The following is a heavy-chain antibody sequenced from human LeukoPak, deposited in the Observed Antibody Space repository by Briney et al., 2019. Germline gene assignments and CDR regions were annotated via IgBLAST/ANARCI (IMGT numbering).Heavy chain of an antibody. V-gene: IGHV3-9*03. D-gene: IGHD5-18*01. J-gene: IGHJ4*02. CDR2: ISWNSGSI. CDR3: AKDHGYSYGRGFDY. CDR1: GFTFDDYA. Sequence: GGSLRLSCAASGFTFDDYAMHWVRQAPGKGLEWVSGISWNSGSIAYADSVKGRFTISRDNAKNSLYLQMNSLRAEDMALYYCAKDHGYSYGRGFDYWGQGTLVTVSS.